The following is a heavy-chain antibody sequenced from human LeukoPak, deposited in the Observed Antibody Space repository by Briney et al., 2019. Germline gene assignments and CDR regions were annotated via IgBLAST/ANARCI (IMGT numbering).Heavy chain of an antibody. V-gene: IGHV4-61*02. Sequence: PSQTLSLTCTVSGGSISSGSYYWSWIRQPAGKGLEWIGRIYTSGSTNYNPSLKSRVTISVDTSKNQFSLKLSSVTAADTAVYYCARRGGLGPMVRGVKRWFDPWGQGTLVTVSS. CDR3: ARRGGLGPMVRGVKRWFDP. CDR2: IYTSGST. J-gene: IGHJ5*02. D-gene: IGHD3-10*01. CDR1: GGSISSGSYY.